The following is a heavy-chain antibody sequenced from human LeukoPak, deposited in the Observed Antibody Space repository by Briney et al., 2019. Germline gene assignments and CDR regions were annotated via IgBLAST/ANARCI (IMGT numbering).Heavy chain of an antibody. CDR1: GFTFSSHW. CDR3: ARGGVGTITSIDY. D-gene: IGHD1-26*01. CDR2: IKQDGSEK. J-gene: IGHJ4*02. V-gene: IGHV3-7*01. Sequence: GGSLRLSCAASGFTFSSHWMSWVRQTPEKGLEWVANIKQDGSEKYYVDSVKGRFTISRDNAKNSLYLQMNTLGAEDTAVYYCARGGVGTITSIDYWGQGTLVTVSS.